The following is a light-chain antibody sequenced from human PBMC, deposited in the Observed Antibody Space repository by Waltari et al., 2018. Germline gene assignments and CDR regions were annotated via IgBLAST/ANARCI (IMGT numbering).Light chain of an antibody. CDR2: EGN. V-gene: IGLV2-23*03. J-gene: IGLJ2*01. CDR3: CSNVGSSVF. CDR1: NSTVGSYNL. Sequence: QSALTQPASVSGSPGQSITTLCTGFNSTVGSYNLITWYQKHPGKAPKLLIYEGNRRASGVSNRFSGSKSDNTASLTLSGLQAEDEADYYCCSNVGSSVFFGGGTKLTVL.